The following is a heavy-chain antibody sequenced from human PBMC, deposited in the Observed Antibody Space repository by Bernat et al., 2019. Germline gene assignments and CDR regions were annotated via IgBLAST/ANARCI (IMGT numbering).Heavy chain of an antibody. CDR3: TTLTGAYMFDY. CDR2: IKEDGSDT. J-gene: IGHJ4*02. D-gene: IGHD1-14*01. CDR1: EFTFNSHW. Sequence: EVQLVESGGGLVQPGGSLRLSCAASEFTFNSHWMRWVRQAPGKGLECVATIKEDGSDTYYVDAVKGRFTISMDNAKNSLFLQMDSLRDEDTAVYYCTTLTGAYMFDYWGPGTLVTVSS. V-gene: IGHV3-7*03.